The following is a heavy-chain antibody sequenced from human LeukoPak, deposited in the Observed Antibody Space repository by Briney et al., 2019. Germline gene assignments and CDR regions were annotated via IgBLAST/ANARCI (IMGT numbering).Heavy chain of an antibody. CDR2: ISGSGGST. Sequence: GGSLRLSCAASGFTFSSYAMSWVRQAPGKGLEWVSAISGSGGSTYYADSVKGRFTISRDNSKNTPYLQMNSLRAEDTAVYYCECYYGSSGYLPDYWGQGTLVTVSS. D-gene: IGHD3-22*01. CDR1: GFTFSSYA. V-gene: IGHV3-23*01. CDR3: ECYYGSSGYLPDY. J-gene: IGHJ4*02.